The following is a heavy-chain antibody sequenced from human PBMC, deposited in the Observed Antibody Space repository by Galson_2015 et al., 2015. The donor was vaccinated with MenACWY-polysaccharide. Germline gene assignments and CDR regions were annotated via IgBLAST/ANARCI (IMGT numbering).Heavy chain of an antibody. J-gene: IGHJ3*02. Sequence: QSGAEVKKPGDSLQISWQASRSIFTSYWIDWVRQMPGKGLEWIGTIYPRDSDTRYSPSFQCQVTISAANSISTAYLQWSSLKDWYTAMYYCARRHSVITVSYAFDIWGQGTMVTVSS. D-gene: IGHD3-22*01. V-gene: IGHV5-51*03. CDR1: RSIFTSYW. CDR2: IYPRDSDT. CDR3: ARRHSVITVSYAFDI.